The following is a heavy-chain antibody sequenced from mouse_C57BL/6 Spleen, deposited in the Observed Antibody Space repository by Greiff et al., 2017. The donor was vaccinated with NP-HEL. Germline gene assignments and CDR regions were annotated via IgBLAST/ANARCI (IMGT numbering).Heavy chain of an antibody. Sequence: VQLQQSGPELVKPGASVKISCKASGYSFTDYNMNWVKQSNGKSLEWIGVINPNYGTTSYNQKFKGKATLTVDQSSSTAHMQLNSLTSEDSAVYYCARHYGSSYYWYFDVWGTGTTVTVSS. V-gene: IGHV1-39*01. J-gene: IGHJ1*03. CDR3: ARHYGSSYYWYFDV. CDR1: GYSFTDYN. CDR2: INPNYGTT. D-gene: IGHD1-1*01.